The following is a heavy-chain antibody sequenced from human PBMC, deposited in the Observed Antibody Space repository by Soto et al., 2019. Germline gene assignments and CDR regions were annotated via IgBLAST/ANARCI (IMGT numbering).Heavy chain of an antibody. CDR3: AKLPTYSSGWYYFDY. J-gene: IGHJ4*02. CDR1: GFTFSSYA. D-gene: IGHD6-19*01. V-gene: IGHV3-23*01. CDR2: ISGSSGST. Sequence: GGSLRLSCAASGFTFSSYAMSWVRQAPGKGLEWVSAISGSSGSTYYADSVKGRFTISRDNSKNTLYLQMNSLRAEDTAVYYCAKLPTYSSGWYYFDYWGQGTLVTVSS.